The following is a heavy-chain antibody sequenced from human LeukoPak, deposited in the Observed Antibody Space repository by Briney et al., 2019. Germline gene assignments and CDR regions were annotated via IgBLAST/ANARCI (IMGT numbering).Heavy chain of an antibody. D-gene: IGHD5-12*01. CDR1: GFTVSSNY. CDR3: AGYSGYDFSDY. V-gene: IGHV3-53*01. CDR2: IYSGGST. Sequence: RGSLRLSYAASGFTVSSNYMSWAPQAPGKGLEWVSVIYSGGSTYYADSVKGRFTISRDNSKNTLYLQMNSLRAEDTAVYYWAGYSGYDFSDYWGQGTLVTVSS. J-gene: IGHJ4*02.